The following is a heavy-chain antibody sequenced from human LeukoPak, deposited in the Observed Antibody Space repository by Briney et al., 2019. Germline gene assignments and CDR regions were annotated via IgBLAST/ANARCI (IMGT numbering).Heavy chain of an antibody. CDR2: ISSSGSTI. D-gene: IGHD2-21*02. J-gene: IGHJ4*02. CDR3: ARDGLRRPPTPYCGGDCPLGY. V-gene: IGHV3-48*03. CDR1: GFTFSSYE. Sequence: PGGSLRLSCAASGFTFSSYEMNWVRQAPGKGLEWVSYISSSGSTIYYADSVKGRFTISRDNAKNSLYLQMNSLRVEDTAMYYCARDGLRRPPTPYCGGDCPLGYWGQGTLVSVSS.